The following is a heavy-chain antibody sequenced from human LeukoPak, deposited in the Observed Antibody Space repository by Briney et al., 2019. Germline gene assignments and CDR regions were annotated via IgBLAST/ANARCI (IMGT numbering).Heavy chain of an antibody. CDR2: ISTSGGTT. CDR1: GFTFSSYD. V-gene: IGHV3-23*01. J-gene: IGHJ4*02. Sequence: GGSLRLSCAASGFTFSSYDTSWVRQAPGKGLEWVSTISTSGGTTDSMKGRFTISRDNSKNTLFLQMNSLRGEDTAVYYCAKDPVYGSGQSHPSDYWGQGTLVTVSS. CDR3: AKDPVYGSGQSHPSDY. D-gene: IGHD3-3*01.